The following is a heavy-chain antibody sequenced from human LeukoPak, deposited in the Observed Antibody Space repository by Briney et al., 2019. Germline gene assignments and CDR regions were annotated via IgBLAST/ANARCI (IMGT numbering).Heavy chain of an antibody. J-gene: IGHJ4*02. CDR1: GGSISSYY. CDR2: IYYSGST. D-gene: IGHD6-13*01. Sequence: PSETLSLTCTVSGGSISSYYWSWIRQPPGKGLEWIGYIYYSGSTNYNPSLKSRVTISADTSKNQFSLKLSSVTAADTAVYYCARQYSWYGDFDYWGQGTLVTVSS. CDR3: ARQYSWYGDFDY. V-gene: IGHV4-59*08.